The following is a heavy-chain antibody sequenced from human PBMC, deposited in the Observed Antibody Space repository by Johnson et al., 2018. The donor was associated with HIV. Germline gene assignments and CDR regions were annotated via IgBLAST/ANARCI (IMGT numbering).Heavy chain of an antibody. Sequence: VQLVESGGGLVQPGGSLRLSCAASGFTFSSYDMHWVRQAPGKGLEWVGRIRNKANSYTTEYAASVKGRFTILRDDSKNSLYLQMNSLKTEDTAVYYCARGGEKGAFDIWGQGTIVTVSS. J-gene: IGHJ3*02. CDR1: GFTFSSYD. D-gene: IGHD7-27*01. V-gene: IGHV3-72*01. CDR3: ARGGEKGAFDI. CDR2: IRNKANSYTT.